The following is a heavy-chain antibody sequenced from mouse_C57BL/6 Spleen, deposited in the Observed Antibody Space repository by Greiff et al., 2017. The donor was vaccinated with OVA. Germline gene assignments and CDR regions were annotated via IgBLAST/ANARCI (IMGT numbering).Heavy chain of an antibody. CDR1: GYTFTSYW. CDR3: ARQEQLRLPLLD. V-gene: IGHV1-64*01. CDR2: IHPNSGST. Sequence: QVQLQQPGAELVKPGASVKLSCKASGYTFTSYWMHWVKQRPGQGLEWIGMIHPNSGSTNYNEKFKSKATLTVDKSSSTAYMQLSSLTSEDSAVYYCARQEQLRLPLLDWGQGTLVTVSA. D-gene: IGHD3-2*02. J-gene: IGHJ3*01.